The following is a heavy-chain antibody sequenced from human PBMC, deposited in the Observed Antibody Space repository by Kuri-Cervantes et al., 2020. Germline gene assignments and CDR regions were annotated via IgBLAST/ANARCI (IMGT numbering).Heavy chain of an antibody. CDR2: ISWNSGSI. Sequence: LSLTCTVSGGSISSYYWSWIRQPPGKGLEWVSGISWNSGSIGYADSVKGRFTISRDNAKNSLYLQMNSLRAEDTALYYCAKVRANKPHLNDAFDIWGQGTMVTVSS. J-gene: IGHJ3*02. CDR3: AKVRANKPHLNDAFDI. CDR1: GGSISSYY. V-gene: IGHV3-9*01. D-gene: IGHD1/OR15-1a*01.